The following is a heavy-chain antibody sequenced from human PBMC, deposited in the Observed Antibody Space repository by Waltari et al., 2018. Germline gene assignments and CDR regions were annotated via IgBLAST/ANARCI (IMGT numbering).Heavy chain of an antibody. J-gene: IGHJ5*02. V-gene: IGHV1-2*02. CDR3: ARRTSSADAP. CDR2: INPDNGGK. Sequence: QVQLVQSGAEVKQPGASVTVSCKASGYSFADYFLHWVRQAPGQGLEWMGWINPDNGGKNYSQMVHGRLVLTRDTSINTAYMQLTSLTSDDTAVYYCARRTSSADAPWGQGTLVTVSS. CDR1: GYSFADYF.